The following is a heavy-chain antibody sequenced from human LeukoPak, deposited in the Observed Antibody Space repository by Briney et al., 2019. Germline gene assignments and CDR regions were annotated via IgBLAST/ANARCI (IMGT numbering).Heavy chain of an antibody. J-gene: IGHJ5*02. CDR3: ARSSVANWFDP. D-gene: IGHD6-6*01. CDR2: IYPGDSDT. CDR1: GYSFTSYW. Sequence: GESLKISWKGSGYSFTSYWIGWVRQMPGKGLEWMGIIYPGDSDTRYSPSFQGQVTISADKSIGTAYLQWSSLKASDTAMYYCARSSVANWFDPWGQGTLVTVSS. V-gene: IGHV5-51*01.